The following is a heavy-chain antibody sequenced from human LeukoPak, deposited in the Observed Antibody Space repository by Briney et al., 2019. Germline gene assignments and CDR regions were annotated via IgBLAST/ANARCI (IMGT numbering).Heavy chain of an antibody. CDR3: ARDREYYDTSGYFYGMDV. CDR1: GGSFSSGRYY. CDR2: IYYSGST. V-gene: IGHV4-61*01. J-gene: IGHJ6*02. Sequence: SETLSLTCTVSGGSFSSGRYYWSWIRQPPGKGLEWIGYIYYSGSTNYNPSLKSRVTISVDTSKNQFSLKLSSVTAADTAVYYCARDREYYDTSGYFYGMDVWGQGTTVTVSS. D-gene: IGHD3-22*01.